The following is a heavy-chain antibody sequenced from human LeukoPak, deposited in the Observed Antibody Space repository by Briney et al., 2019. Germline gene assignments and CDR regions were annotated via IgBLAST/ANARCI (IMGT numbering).Heavy chain of an antibody. D-gene: IGHD1-26*01. CDR3: ARDVHPRYYLPDY. Sequence: PGGSLRLSCAASGFTFNNYNMNWVRQAPGKGLEWVSCVSSSGSIVDYADSVKGRFTISRDNAENSLFLQMNSLRDEDTAVYYCARDVHPRYYLPDYWGQGTLVTVSS. CDR1: GFTFNNYN. V-gene: IGHV3-48*02. J-gene: IGHJ4*02. CDR2: VSSSGSIV.